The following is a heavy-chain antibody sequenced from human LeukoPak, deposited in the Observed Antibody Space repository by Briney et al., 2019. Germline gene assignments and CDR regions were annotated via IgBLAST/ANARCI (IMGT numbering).Heavy chain of an antibody. J-gene: IGHJ3*02. V-gene: IGHV1-69*05. Sequence: SVKVSCKASGGTFSSYAISWVRQAPGQGLEWMGGIIPIFGTANYAQKFQGRVTITTDESTSTAYMALSSLRSEDTAVYYCARAGYCGGDCYSGAFDIWGQGTMVTVSS. CDR3: ARAGYCGGDCYSGAFDI. CDR1: GGTFSSYA. D-gene: IGHD2-21*02. CDR2: IIPIFGTA.